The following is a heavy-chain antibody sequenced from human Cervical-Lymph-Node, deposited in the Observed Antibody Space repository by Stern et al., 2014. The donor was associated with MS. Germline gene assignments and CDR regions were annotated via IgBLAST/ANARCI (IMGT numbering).Heavy chain of an antibody. D-gene: IGHD2-15*01. CDR1: GGPFNVYA. V-gene: IGHV1-69*01. CDR2: LIPIFGTA. CDR3: ARDGRHRDNYGLDV. Sequence: QGQLVESGAEGKKPGSSVKVSCQASGGPFNVYAINLLRQAPGQGLERMGGLIPIFGTANYTLKFQGRVTITADESLRTPAITVGSLRSNDTAVYYCARDGRHRDNYGLDVWGQGTTVIVSS. J-gene: IGHJ6*02.